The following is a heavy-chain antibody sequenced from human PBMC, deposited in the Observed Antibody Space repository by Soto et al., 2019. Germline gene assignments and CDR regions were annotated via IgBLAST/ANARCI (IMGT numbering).Heavy chain of an antibody. D-gene: IGHD3-10*01. V-gene: IGHV3-21*01. CDR2: ISPSSSYI. CDR3: ARDLAMVRGVPHYFDY. J-gene: IGHJ4*02. CDR1: GFSFNSYS. Sequence: EVQLVESGGGLVKPGGSLRLSCAASGFSFNSYSMNWVRQAPGKGLEWVSSISPSSSYIYYADSVKGRFTISRDNAKNSLYRQMNSLRAEDTAVYYCARDLAMVRGVPHYFDYWGQGSLVTVSS.